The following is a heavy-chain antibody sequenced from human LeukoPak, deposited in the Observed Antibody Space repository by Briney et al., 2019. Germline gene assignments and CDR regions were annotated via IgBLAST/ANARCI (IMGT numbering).Heavy chain of an antibody. CDR1: GYSSTNYW. V-gene: IGHV5-51*01. CDR2: IYPGDSDI. J-gene: IGHJ4*02. Sequence: GESLKISCKGSGYSSTNYWIGWVRQMPGKGLEWMGIIYPGDSDIRYSPSFQGQVTISADKSISTASLQWSSLKASDTAMYYCARQEDGGYFDYWGQGTLVTVSS. CDR3: ARQEDGGYFDY.